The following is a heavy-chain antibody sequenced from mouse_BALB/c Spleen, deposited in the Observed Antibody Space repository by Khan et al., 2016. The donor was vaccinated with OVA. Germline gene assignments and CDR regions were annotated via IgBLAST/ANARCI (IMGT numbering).Heavy chain of an antibody. D-gene: IGHD2-10*01. J-gene: IGHJ4*01. V-gene: IGHV2-6-1*01. CDR3: ARQPYYHYYVMDY. Sequence: QVQLKQSGSGLVAPSQSLSITCTLSGFSLTNYGVHWVRLPPGKGLEWLVVIWSDGSTTYNSALKSRLSISKDNSKSQVFLKMNSLQTDDTAMYYCARQPYYHYYVMDYWGQGTSVTVSS. CDR1: GFSLTNYG. CDR2: IWSDGST.